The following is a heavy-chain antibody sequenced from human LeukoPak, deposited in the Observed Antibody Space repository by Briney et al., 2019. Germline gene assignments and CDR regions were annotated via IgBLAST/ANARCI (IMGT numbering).Heavy chain of an antibody. D-gene: IGHD1-26*01. CDR1: GFTVSNNQ. V-gene: IGHV3-66*01. CDR2: VYSGGGT. Sequence: GGSLRLSCGASGFTVSNNQMSWVRQAPGEGLEWVSVVYSGGGTNYADSVKGRFTTSRDNSKNTMYLQMNSLRAEDTAVYYCARGESGSYDYWGQGTLVTVSS. J-gene: IGHJ4*02. CDR3: ARGESGSYDY.